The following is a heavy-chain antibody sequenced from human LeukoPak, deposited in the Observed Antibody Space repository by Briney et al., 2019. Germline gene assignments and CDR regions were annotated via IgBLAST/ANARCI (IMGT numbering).Heavy chain of an antibody. D-gene: IGHD2-2*01. CDR1: GGSISSGGYY. Sequence: PSETLSLTCTVSGGSISSGGYYWSWIRQHPGTGLEWIGYIYYSGSTYYNPSLKSRVTISVDTSKNQFSLKLSSVTAADTAVYYCARVGVCSSTSCHAYFQHWGQGTLVTVSS. CDR3: ARVGVCSSTSCHAYFQH. J-gene: IGHJ1*01. V-gene: IGHV4-31*03. CDR2: IYYSGST.